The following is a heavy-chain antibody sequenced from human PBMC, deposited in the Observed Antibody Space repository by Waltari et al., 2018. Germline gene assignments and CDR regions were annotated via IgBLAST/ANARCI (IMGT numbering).Heavy chain of an antibody. V-gene: IGHV1-8*01. D-gene: IGHD2-21*01. CDR3: ASVDWESPAFDI. J-gene: IGHJ3*02. CDR1: GYSFTSYD. Sequence: QVQLVQSGAEVKKPGASVKVSCKASGYSFTSYDINWVRQATGQGIEWMGWMNPNSGNTGYAQKFQGRVTMTRNTSISTAYMGLSSLRSEDTAVYYCASVDWESPAFDIWGQGTMVTVSS. CDR2: MNPNSGNT.